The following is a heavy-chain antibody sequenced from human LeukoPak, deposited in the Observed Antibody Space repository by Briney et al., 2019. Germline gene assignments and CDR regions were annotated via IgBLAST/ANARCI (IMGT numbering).Heavy chain of an antibody. Sequence: NPPETLSLTCTVSGGSISNYYWSWIRQPPGKGLEWFGYVYYSGTTNYSPSLESRVTISVDTSKSQFSLKLSSVTAADTAVYYCARHADGDYSSTAFDYWGQGILVTVSS. CDR1: GGSISNYY. J-gene: IGHJ4*02. CDR3: ARHADGDYSSTAFDY. D-gene: IGHD4-17*01. CDR2: VYYSGTT. V-gene: IGHV4-59*08.